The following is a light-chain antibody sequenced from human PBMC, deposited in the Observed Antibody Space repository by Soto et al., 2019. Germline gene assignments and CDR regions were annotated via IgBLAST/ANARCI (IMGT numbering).Light chain of an antibody. CDR2: DVS. V-gene: IGLV2-14*01. Sequence: QSALTQPASVSGSPGQSITISCTGTSSDVGGYNYVSWYQQHSGTAPKLMIFDVSNRPSGVSNRFSGSKSGNTASLTISGLQAEDEADYYCSSYTSSDSWVFGGGTQLTVL. J-gene: IGLJ3*02. CDR3: SSYTSSDSWV. CDR1: SSDVGGYNY.